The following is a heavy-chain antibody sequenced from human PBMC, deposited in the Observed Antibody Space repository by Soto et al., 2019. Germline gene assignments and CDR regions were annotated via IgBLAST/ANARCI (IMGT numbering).Heavy chain of an antibody. D-gene: IGHD2-8*01. J-gene: IGHJ5*02. CDR2: INHSGST. CDR1: GGSFSGYY. CDR3: ARGHIVLMVYALGTTGNWFDP. Sequence: PSETLSLTCAVYGGSFSGYYWSWIRQPPGKGLEWIGEINHSGSTNYNPSLKSRVTITVDTSQNQFSLKLSSVTAADTAVYYCARGHIVLMVYALGTTGNWFDPWGQGTLVTVSS. V-gene: IGHV4-34*01.